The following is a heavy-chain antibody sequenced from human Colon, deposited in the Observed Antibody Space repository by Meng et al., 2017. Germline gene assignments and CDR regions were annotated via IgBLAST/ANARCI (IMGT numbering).Heavy chain of an antibody. CDR3: ARNNYDISGYSYFDF. V-gene: IGHV1-69*02. CDR1: GGSFSLFS. Sequence: PLVSAKCAFNAPGGSFSLFSLSCGRQAPGQGLQWMGKRIPIVRTKYAQKFQDRVTITATKSTSTAYMELSNPTSDSMAVYYCARNNYDISGYSYFDFWGQGTLVTVSS. CDR2: RIPIVRT. D-gene: IGHD3-22*01. J-gene: IGHJ4*02.